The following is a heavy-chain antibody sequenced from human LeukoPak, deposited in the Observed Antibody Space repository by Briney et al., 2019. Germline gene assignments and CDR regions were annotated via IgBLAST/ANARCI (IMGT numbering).Heavy chain of an antibody. J-gene: IGHJ4*02. V-gene: IGHV1-2*02. CDR3: ARDGDGIVGASSIDY. CDR1: GYTFTGYY. D-gene: IGHD1-26*01. CDR2: INPNSGGT. Sequence: ASVKVSCKASGYTFTGYYMHWVRQAPGQGLEWMGWINPNSGGTYYAQKFQGRVTMTRDTSISTAYMELSRLRSDDTAVYYCARDGDGIVGASSIDYWGQGTLVTVSS.